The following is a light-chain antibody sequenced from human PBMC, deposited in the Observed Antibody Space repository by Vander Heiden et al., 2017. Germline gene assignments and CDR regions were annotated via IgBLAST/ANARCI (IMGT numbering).Light chain of an antibody. V-gene: IGKV4-1*01. Sequence: DIVMTASPDSLAVYLAARSCINCQSSHSSFFTYYNKNYLAWYQQKPGQPPKLLIYGASTRESGIPDRFSGSGSGTDFTLTISSLQAEDVAVYYCQQDDSTPLTFGQGTKVEIK. CDR2: GAS. CDR1: HSSFFTYYNKNY. J-gene: IGKJ1*01. CDR3: QQDDSTPLT.